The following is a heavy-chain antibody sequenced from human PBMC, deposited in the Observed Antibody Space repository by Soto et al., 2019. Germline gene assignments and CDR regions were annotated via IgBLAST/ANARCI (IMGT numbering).Heavy chain of an antibody. V-gene: IGHV4-31*02. CDR3: VRRVYY. Sequence: PSETLSLTCTVPGGSISSGGHYWSWIRQYPGKGLEWIGYIYDSGSTYYNPSLKSRGTISADTSKNQFSLKLSSVTAADTAVYYCVRRVYYWGQGSLVTVSS. D-gene: IGHD2-8*01. CDR2: IYDSGST. J-gene: IGHJ4*02. CDR1: GGSISSGGHY.